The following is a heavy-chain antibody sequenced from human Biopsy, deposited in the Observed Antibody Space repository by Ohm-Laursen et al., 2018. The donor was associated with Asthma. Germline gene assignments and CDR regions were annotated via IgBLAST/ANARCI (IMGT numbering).Heavy chain of an antibody. CDR3: ARHWSGNVWEDVHNWFDP. Sequence: TLSLTCVVSGASITTPNYWAWIRQPPGRGLEWLGSFYFTGNFFYRSSLRSRLTLSVDTSRSQFSLGLTSVTAADRGVYYCARHWSGNVWEDVHNWFDPWGPGIGVTVSS. V-gene: IGHV4-39*01. CDR1: GASITTPNY. J-gene: IGHJ5*02. D-gene: IGHD1-26*01. CDR2: FYFTGNF.